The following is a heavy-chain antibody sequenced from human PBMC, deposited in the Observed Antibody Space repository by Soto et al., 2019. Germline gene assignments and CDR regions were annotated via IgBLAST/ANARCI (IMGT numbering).Heavy chain of an antibody. CDR1: GYTFTSYG. CDR3: PRDPLNYSDSSGSHLDY. D-gene: IGHD3-22*01. J-gene: IGHJ4*02. V-gene: IGHV1-18*04. Sequence: RASVKVSCKASGYTFTSYGISWVRQAPGQGLEWMGWISAYNGNTNYAQKLQGRVTMTTDTSTSTAYMELRSLRSDDTAVYYCPRDPLNYSDSSGSHLDYWGKGTLVTV. CDR2: ISAYNGNT.